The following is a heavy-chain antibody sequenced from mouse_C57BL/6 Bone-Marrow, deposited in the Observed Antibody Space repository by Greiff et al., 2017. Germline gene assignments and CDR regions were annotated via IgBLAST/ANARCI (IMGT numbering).Heavy chain of an antibody. CDR2: IDPSDSYT. V-gene: IGHV1-69*01. D-gene: IGHD1-1*01. CDR1: GYTFTSYW. Sequence: QVQLQQPGAELVMPGASVKLSCKASGYTFTSYWMHWVKQRPGQGLEWIGEIDPSDSYTNYNQKFTGKSTLTVDKSSSTAYMQLSSLTSEDSAVYYCARFPFYYYGSSYGWYFDVWGTGTTVTVSS. CDR3: ARFPFYYYGSSYGWYFDV. J-gene: IGHJ1*03.